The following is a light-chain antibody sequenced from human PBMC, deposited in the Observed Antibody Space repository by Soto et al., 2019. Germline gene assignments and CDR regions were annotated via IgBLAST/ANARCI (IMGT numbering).Light chain of an antibody. V-gene: IGLV2-14*01. CDR1: SSDVGGYNY. CDR3: NSYTSSTAYV. J-gene: IGLJ1*01. Sequence: QSALTQPASVSGAPGQSITISCTGTSSDVGGYNYVSWYQLHPGKAPKLIIYEVSNRPSGVSNSFSGSKSGNTASLTISGLQAEDEADYYCNSYTSSTAYVFGTGTKVTVL. CDR2: EVS.